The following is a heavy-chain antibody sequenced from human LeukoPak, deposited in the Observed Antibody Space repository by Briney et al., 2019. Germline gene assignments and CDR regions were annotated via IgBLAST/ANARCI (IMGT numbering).Heavy chain of an antibody. D-gene: IGHD6-13*01. Sequence: PSQTLSLTCIFSGGSISSGSYYWSWIRQPAGKGLEWIGRIYTRGSTNYNPSLKSRVTISVDTSKNQFSLKLSSVTAADTGVYYCARDLIAGAGTDYYYYGMDVWGQGTTVTVPS. CDR1: GGSISSGSYY. CDR3: ARDLIAGAGTDYYYYGMDV. J-gene: IGHJ6*02. V-gene: IGHV4-61*02. CDR2: IYTRGST.